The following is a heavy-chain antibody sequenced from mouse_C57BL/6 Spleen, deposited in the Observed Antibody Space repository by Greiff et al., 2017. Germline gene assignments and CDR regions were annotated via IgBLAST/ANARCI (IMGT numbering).Heavy chain of an antibody. CDR1: GYTFTSYW. V-gene: IGHV1-52*01. J-gene: IGHJ3*01. CDR3: ARDYGSSPAD. Sequence: QVQLQQPGAELVRPGSSVKLSCKASGYTFTSYWMHWVKQRPIQGLEWIGNLDPTDSETHYNQKFKDKATLTVYKSSSTAYIQLSSQTSADSAVYYCARDYGSSPADWGQGTLVTGSA. CDR2: LDPTDSET. D-gene: IGHD1-1*01.